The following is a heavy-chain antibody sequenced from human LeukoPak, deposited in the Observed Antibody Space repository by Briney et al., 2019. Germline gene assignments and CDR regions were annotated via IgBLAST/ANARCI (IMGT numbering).Heavy chain of an antibody. Sequence: PSETLSLTCTVSGGSISSYYWSWIRQPPGKGLEWIGYIYYSGSTNYNPSLKSRVTISVDTSKNQFSLKLSSMTAADTAVYYCAREIAAAGNWFDPWGQGTLVTVSS. CDR1: GGSISSYY. CDR3: AREIAAAGNWFDP. D-gene: IGHD6-13*01. CDR2: IYYSGST. V-gene: IGHV4-59*01. J-gene: IGHJ5*02.